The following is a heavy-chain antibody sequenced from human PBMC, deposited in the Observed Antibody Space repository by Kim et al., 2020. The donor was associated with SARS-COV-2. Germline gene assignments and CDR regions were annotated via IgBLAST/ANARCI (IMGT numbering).Heavy chain of an antibody. Sequence: GGSLRLSCAASGFTFSSYSMNWVRQAPGKGLEWVSSISSSSSYIYYADSVKGRFTNSRDNAKNSLYLQMNSLRAEDTAVYYCARVGTTVTTSFGGSNAFDIWGQGTMVTVSS. J-gene: IGHJ3*02. CDR2: ISSSSSYI. V-gene: IGHV3-21*01. CDR3: ARVGTTVTTSFGGSNAFDI. CDR1: GFTFSSYS. D-gene: IGHD4-17*01.